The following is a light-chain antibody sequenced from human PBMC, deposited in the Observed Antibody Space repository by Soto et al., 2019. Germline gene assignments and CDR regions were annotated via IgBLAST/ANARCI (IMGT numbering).Light chain of an antibody. J-gene: IGKJ1*01. CDR3: HHLT. V-gene: IGKV1-5*01. CDR1: QSINNW. CDR2: DAS. Sequence: DIQMTQSPSTLSASVGDRVTITCRASQSINNWLAWYQQKPGNAPKLLIYDASTLESGVASRFSGSGSGTEFSLTISSLQPDDFATYYCHHLTFGQGTKVEVK.